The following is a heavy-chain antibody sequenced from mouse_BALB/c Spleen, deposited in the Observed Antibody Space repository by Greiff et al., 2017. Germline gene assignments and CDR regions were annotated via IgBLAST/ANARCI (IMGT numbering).Heavy chain of an antibody. CDR2: ISYSGST. D-gene: IGHD1-1*01. CDR3: ARWGDYYGNFDY. V-gene: IGHV3-8*02. Sequence: EVKLMESGPSLVKPSQTLSLTCSVTGDSITSGYWNWIRKFPGNKLEYMGYISYSGSTYYNPSLKSRISITRDTSKNQYYLQLNSVTTEDTATYYCARWGDYYGNFDYWGQGTTLTVSS. CDR1: GDSITSGY. J-gene: IGHJ2*01.